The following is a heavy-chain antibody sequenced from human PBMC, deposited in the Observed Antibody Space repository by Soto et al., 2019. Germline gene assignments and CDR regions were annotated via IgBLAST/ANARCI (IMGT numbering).Heavy chain of an antibody. CDR3: ARNGVGATTRANYYYYGMDV. Sequence: QVQLQESGPGLVKPSETLSLTCTVSGGSISSYYWSWIRQPPGKGLEWIGYIYYSGGTNYNPSLKSRVTTSVDTSKNQFSLKLSSVTAADTAVYYCARNGVGATTRANYYYYGMDVWGQGTTVTVSS. D-gene: IGHD1-26*01. CDR2: IYYSGGT. J-gene: IGHJ6*02. V-gene: IGHV4-59*08. CDR1: GGSISSYY.